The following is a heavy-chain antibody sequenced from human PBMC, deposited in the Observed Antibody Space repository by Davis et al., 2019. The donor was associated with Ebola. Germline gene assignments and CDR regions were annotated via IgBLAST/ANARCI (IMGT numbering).Heavy chain of an antibody. J-gene: IGHJ4*02. D-gene: IGHD4-17*01. Sequence: GESLKISCAASGFTFSSYAMHWVRQAPGKGLEWVAVISYDGSNKYYADSVKGRFTISRDNSKNTLYLQMNSLRAEDTAVYYCARGPTVNRAPFDYWGQGTLVTVSS. V-gene: IGHV3-30-3*01. CDR2: ISYDGSNK. CDR1: GFTFSSYA. CDR3: ARGPTVNRAPFDY.